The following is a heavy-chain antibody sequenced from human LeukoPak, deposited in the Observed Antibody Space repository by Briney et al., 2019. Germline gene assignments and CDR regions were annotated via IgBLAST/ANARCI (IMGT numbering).Heavy chain of an antibody. CDR3: ATVPPRVTIFGVVRAEITDY. D-gene: IGHD3-3*01. Sequence: ASVKVSCKVSGYTLTELSMHWVRQAPGKGLEWMGGFDPEDGETIYAQKFQGRVTMTEDTSTDTAYMELSSLRSEDTAVYYCATVPPRVTIFGVVRAEITDYWGQGTLVTVSS. J-gene: IGHJ4*02. CDR1: GYTLTELS. V-gene: IGHV1-24*01. CDR2: FDPEDGET.